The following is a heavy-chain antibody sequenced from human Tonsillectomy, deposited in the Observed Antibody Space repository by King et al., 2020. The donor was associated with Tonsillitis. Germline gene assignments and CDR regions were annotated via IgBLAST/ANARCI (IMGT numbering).Heavy chain of an antibody. CDR3: ARDDSSSCPAFDY. Sequence: DVQLVESGGGLVKPGGSLRLSCAASGFTFSSYSMNWVRQAPGKGLEWVSSISRSSTYIYYADSVKGRFTISRDNAKNSLYLQMNSLRAEDTAVYYCARDDSSSCPAFDYWGQGTLVTVSS. CDR2: ISRSSTYI. CDR1: GFTFSSYS. D-gene: IGHD6-13*01. J-gene: IGHJ4*02. V-gene: IGHV3-21*01.